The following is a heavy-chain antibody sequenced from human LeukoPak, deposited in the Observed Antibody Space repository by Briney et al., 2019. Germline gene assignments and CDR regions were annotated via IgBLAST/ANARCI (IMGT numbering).Heavy chain of an antibody. CDR1: GFTFSSYA. J-gene: IGHJ4*02. CDR3: AKDRLGSTVTTWGH. CDR2: LTGSVSSSGGST. D-gene: IGHD4-17*01. Sequence: GGSLRLSCAASGFTFSSYAMSWVRQAPGKGLEWVSSLTGSVSSSGGSTDYADSVKGRFTISRDISKNTLYLQMNSLRVEDTAVYYCAKDRLGSTVTTWGHWGQGTLVTVSP. V-gene: IGHV3-23*01.